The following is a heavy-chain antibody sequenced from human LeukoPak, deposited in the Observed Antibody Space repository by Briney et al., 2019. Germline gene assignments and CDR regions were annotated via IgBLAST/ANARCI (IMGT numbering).Heavy chain of an antibody. V-gene: IGHV1-8*03. CDR1: GYTFTSYD. CDR2: MNPNSGNT. D-gene: IGHD3-3*01. J-gene: IGHJ4*02. Sequence: GASVKVSCKASGYTFTSYDINWVRQATGQGLEWMGWMNPNSGNTGYAQKFQGRVTITRNTSISTAYMELSSLRSEDTAVYYCAVTGFWSGYSMDYWGQGTLVTVSS. CDR3: AVTGFWSGYSMDY.